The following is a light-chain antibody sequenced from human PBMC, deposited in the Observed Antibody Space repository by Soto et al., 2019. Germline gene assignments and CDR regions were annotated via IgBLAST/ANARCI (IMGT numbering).Light chain of an antibody. CDR2: DVS. V-gene: IGLV2-14*01. J-gene: IGLJ1*01. CDR3: SSYTSSSTPYV. Sequence: QSALTQPASVSGSPGQSITISCTGTSSDVGGYNYVSWYQQHPGKAPKLMIYDVSNRPSGVFIRFSGSKSGNTASLTISGLQAEDEADYYCSSYTSSSTPYVFGTGTKVTVL. CDR1: SSDVGGYNY.